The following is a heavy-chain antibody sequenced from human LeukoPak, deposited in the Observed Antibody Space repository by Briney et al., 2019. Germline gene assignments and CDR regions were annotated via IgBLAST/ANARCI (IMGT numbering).Heavy chain of an antibody. D-gene: IGHD2-21*01. V-gene: IGHV3-23*01. J-gene: IGHJ4*02. CDR1: GFTFSSYA. CDR3: TTVGCSGGACFFFDH. Sequence: PGGSLRLSCAASGFTFSSYAMSWVRQAPGKGLEWVSAISGSGGSTYYADSVKGRFTISRDNSKNTLYLQMNSLKAEDTAVYYCTTVGCSGGACFFFDHWGQGTLVTVSS. CDR2: ISGSGGST.